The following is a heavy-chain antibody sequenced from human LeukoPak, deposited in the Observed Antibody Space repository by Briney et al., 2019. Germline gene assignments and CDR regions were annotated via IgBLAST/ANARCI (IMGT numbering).Heavy chain of an antibody. D-gene: IGHD3-9*01. CDR2: IYYSGST. Sequence: PSQTPSLTCTVSGGSISSGGYYWSWIRQHPGKGLEWIGYIYYSGSTYYNPSLKSRVTISVDTSKNQFSLKLSSVTAADTAVYYCARFVIRDILTGYRNFFDYWGQGTLVTVSS. CDR1: GGSISSGGYY. V-gene: IGHV4-31*03. CDR3: ARFVIRDILTGYRNFFDY. J-gene: IGHJ4*02.